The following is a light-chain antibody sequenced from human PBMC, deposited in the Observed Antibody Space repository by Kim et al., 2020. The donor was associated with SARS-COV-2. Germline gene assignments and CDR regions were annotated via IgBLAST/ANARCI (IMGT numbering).Light chain of an antibody. V-gene: IGLV3-1*01. J-gene: IGLJ1*01. Sequence: SVSPGQTARITCSGDKLGDKYVSWYQQKQGQSPVLVIYRDSERPSGIPERFSGSNSGNTASLTISGTQAMDEADYYCQAWDTSTYVFGTGTKVTVL. CDR3: QAWDTSTYV. CDR2: RDS. CDR1: KLGDKY.